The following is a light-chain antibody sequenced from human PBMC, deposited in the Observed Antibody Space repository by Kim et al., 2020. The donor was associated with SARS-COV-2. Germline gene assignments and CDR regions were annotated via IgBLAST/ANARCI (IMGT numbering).Light chain of an antibody. CDR2: AAS. CDR1: QGISTS. CDR3: QQLNSYPLT. V-gene: IGKV1-9*01. Sequence: IQLTQSPSSLSASIGDRVTITCRASQGISTSLAWYQQKPGKAPKLLIYAASTLQRGVPSRFTGTGSGTHFTLTIATLQPEDFATYHCQQLNSYPLTFGGGTNVDIK. J-gene: IGKJ4*01.